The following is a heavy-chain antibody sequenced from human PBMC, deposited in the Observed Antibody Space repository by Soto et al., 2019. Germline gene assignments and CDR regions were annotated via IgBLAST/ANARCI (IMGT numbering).Heavy chain of an antibody. CDR3: ARIGTGSGSYYNGVYYYGMDV. Sequence: GASVKVSCKASGGTFSSYAISWVRQAPGQGLEWMGGIIPIFGTANYAQKFQGRVTITADESTSTAYMELSSLRSEDTAVYYCARIGTGSGSYYNGVYYYGMDVWGQGTTFTVSS. CDR2: IIPIFGTA. CDR1: GGTFSSYA. D-gene: IGHD3-10*01. V-gene: IGHV1-69*13. J-gene: IGHJ6*02.